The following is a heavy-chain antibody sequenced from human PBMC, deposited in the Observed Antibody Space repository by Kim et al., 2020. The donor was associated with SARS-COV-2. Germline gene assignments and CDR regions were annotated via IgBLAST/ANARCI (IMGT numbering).Heavy chain of an antibody. J-gene: IGHJ4*02. D-gene: IGHD2-2*01. Sequence: GGSLRLSCAASGFTVSSNYMSWVRQAPGKGLEWVSVIYSGGSTYYADSVKGRFTISRDNSKNTLYLQMNSLRAADTAVYYCARGGGRHCSSTSCYVGYWGQGTMVTVSS. V-gene: IGHV3-53*01. CDR2: IYSGGST. CDR1: GFTVSSNY. CDR3: ARGGGRHCSSTSCYVGY.